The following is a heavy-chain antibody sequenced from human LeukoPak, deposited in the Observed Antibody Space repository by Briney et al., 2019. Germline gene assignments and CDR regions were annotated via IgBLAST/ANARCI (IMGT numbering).Heavy chain of an antibody. D-gene: IGHD2-2*01. J-gene: IGHJ6*04. CDR1: GGSFSGYY. CDR2: INHSGST. CDR3: AGGGLGPEDV. V-gene: IGHV4-34*01. Sequence: SETLSLTCAVYGGSFSGYYWSWLRLPPGKGLEWIGEINHSGSTNYNPSLMSRVTISVDTSKNQFSLKLSSVTAADTAVYYCAGGGLGPEDVWGKGTTVTVSS.